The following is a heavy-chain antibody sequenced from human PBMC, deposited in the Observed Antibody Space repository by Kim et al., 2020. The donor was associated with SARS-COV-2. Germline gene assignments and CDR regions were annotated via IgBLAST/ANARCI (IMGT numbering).Heavy chain of an antibody. CDR1: GFTFSSYA. CDR3: ARDEDIVVVVAATEKFSRYYGMDV. V-gene: IGHV3-30*04. D-gene: IGHD2-15*01. Sequence: GGSLRLSCAASGFTFSSYAMHWVRQAPGKGLEWVAVISYDGSNKYYADSVKGRFTISRDNSKNTLYLQMNSLRAEDTAVYYCARDEDIVVVVAATEKFSRYYGMDVRGQGTTVTVSS. J-gene: IGHJ6*02. CDR2: ISYDGSNK.